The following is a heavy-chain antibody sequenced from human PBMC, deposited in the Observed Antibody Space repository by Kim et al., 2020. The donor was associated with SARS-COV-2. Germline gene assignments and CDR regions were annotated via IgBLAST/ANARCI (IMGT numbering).Heavy chain of an antibody. Sequence: GGSLRLSCAASGFRFSSYGMHWVRQAPGKGLAWVSCMNNEETVTNYADSVKGRFTISRDNPKNTVYMQMNRLRAEDTAMYYCTRDMDVWGQVTLVTASS. CDR3: TRDMDV. D-gene: IGHD3-10*01. CDR2: MNNEETVT. J-gene: IGHJ4*02. CDR1: GFRFSSYG. V-gene: IGHV3-74*01.